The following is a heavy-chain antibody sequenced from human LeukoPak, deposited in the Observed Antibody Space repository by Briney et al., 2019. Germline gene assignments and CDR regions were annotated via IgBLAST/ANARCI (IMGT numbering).Heavy chain of an antibody. CDR2: IYYSGST. V-gene: IGHV4-59*08. D-gene: IGHD4-23*01. Sequence: SETLSLTRNVSGGSISSYYWSWIRQPPGKGLEWIGYIYYSGSTNYNPSLKSRVTISVDTSKNQFSLKLSSVTAADTAVYYCARGYGGNPDDYWAREPWSPSPQ. CDR3: ARGYGGNPDDY. CDR1: GGSISSYY. J-gene: IGHJ4*02.